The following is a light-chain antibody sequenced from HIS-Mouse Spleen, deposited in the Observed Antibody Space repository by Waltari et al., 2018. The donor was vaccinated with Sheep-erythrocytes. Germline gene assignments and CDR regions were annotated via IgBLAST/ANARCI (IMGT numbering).Light chain of an antibody. CDR2: AAS. V-gene: IGKV1-9*01. Sequence: DPVSITCRASQGISSYLAWYQQKPGKAPKLLIYAASTLQSGVPSRFSGSGSGTEFTLTISSLQPEDFATYYCQQLNSYPHTFGQGTKLESK. CDR3: QQLNSYPHT. J-gene: IGKJ2*01. CDR1: QGISSY.